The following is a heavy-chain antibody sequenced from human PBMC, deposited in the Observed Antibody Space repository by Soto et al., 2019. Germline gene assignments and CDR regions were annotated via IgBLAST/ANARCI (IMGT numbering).Heavy chain of an antibody. CDR3: AKVRGIAAAGTRYFDY. CDR1: GFTFSSYA. CDR2: ISGSGGST. D-gene: IGHD6-13*01. J-gene: IGHJ4*02. V-gene: IGHV3-23*01. Sequence: GSLRLSCAASGFTFSSYAMSWVRQAPGKGLEWVSAISGSGGSTYYADSVKGRFTISRDNSKNTLYLQMNSLRAEDTAVYYCAKVRGIAAAGTRYFDYWGQGTLVTVSS.